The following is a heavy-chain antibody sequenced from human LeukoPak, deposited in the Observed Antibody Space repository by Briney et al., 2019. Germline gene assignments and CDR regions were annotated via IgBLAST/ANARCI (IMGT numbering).Heavy chain of an antibody. V-gene: IGHV1-69*04. CDR1: GGTFTSFG. CDR2: IIPVLDIA. CDR3: ARGPIAVANDFDS. J-gene: IGHJ4*02. Sequence: SVKVSCKASGGTFTSFGIGWVRQAPGQGLEWMGRIIPVLDIADYAQKFQGRVTITADKSTTTAYMQLINLRSEDTAFYYCARGPIAVANDFDSWGQGTLVTVSS. D-gene: IGHD6-19*01.